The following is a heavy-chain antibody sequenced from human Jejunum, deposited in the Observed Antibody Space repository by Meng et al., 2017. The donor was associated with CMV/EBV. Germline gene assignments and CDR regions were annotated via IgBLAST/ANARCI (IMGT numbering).Heavy chain of an antibody. V-gene: IGHV4-4*07. J-gene: IGHJ5*02. D-gene: IGHD1-26*01. CDR2: IYTSGST. Sequence: QVQLQESGPGLVKSSETLSLTCFVSAGSISGYYWSWIRQPAGKGLEWIGRIYTSGSTHYNPSLKSRLTMSVDLSNNQISLKLRSVTAVDTAVYYCARESGSYYWFDPWGQGTLVTVSS. CDR1: AGSISGYY. CDR3: ARESGSYYWFDP.